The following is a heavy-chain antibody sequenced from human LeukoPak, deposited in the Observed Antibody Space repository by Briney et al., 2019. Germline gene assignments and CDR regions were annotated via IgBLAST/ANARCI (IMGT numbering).Heavy chain of an antibody. CDR2: INAGNGNT. J-gene: IGHJ5*02. D-gene: IGHD6-13*01. CDR1: GYTFTSYA. V-gene: IGHV1-3*01. Sequence: ASVKVSCKASGYTFTSYAMHWVRQAPGQRLEWMGWINAGNGNTKYSQKFQGRVTITRDTSASAAYMELSSLRSEDTAVYYCARDLGVLAAGFDPWGQGTLVIVSS. CDR3: ARDLGVLAAGFDP.